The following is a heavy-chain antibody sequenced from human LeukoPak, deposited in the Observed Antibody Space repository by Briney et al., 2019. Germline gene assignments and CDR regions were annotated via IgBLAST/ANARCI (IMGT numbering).Heavy chain of an antibody. Sequence: GGSLRLSCAAPGFTFSSYVMSWVRQAPGKGLEWVSAIGDSGGSTYYADSVKGRFTISRDNSKNTLYLQMSSLRAEGTALYYCAKFFSPYYYGMDVWGQGTTVTVSS. CDR1: GFTFSSYV. V-gene: IGHV3-23*01. D-gene: IGHD2/OR15-2a*01. CDR3: AKFFSPYYYGMDV. CDR2: IGDSGGST. J-gene: IGHJ6*02.